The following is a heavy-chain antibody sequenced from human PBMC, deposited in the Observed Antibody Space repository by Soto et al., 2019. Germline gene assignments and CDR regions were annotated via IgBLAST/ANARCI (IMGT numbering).Heavy chain of an antibody. CDR2: INHSGST. CDR3: ARVAARPDNWFDP. Sequence: PSETLSLTCAVYGGSFSGYYWSWIRQPPGKWLEWIGEINHSGSTNYNPSLKSRVTISVDTSKNQFSLKLSSVTAADTAVYYCARVAARPDNWFDPWGQGXLVTVYS. J-gene: IGHJ5*02. D-gene: IGHD6-6*01. V-gene: IGHV4-34*01. CDR1: GGSFSGYY.